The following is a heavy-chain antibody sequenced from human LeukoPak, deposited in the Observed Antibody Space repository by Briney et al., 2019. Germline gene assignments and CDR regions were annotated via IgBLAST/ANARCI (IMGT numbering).Heavy chain of an antibody. Sequence: PGGSLRLSCAASGFTFSSYAMSWVRAAPGEGLEWVSAISGSGGSTYYADSVKGRFTISRDNSKNRLHLQMNSLRAEDTAVYYCAKDPNWNYVGDFDYWGQGTLVTVSS. CDR2: ISGSGGST. J-gene: IGHJ4*02. D-gene: IGHD1-7*01. CDR3: AKDPNWNYVGDFDY. V-gene: IGHV3-23*01. CDR1: GFTFSSYA.